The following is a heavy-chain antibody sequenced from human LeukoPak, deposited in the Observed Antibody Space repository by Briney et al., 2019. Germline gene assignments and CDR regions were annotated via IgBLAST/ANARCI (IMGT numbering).Heavy chain of an antibody. V-gene: IGHV4-39*07. CDR1: GASISSSSYY. CDR3: ARASYGSGSYHDAFDI. D-gene: IGHD3-10*01. CDR2: IYYSGST. Sequence: PSETLSLTCTVSGASISSSSYYWGWLRQPPGKGLEWIGSIYYSGSTYYNPSLKSRFTISVDTSKNQFSLKLSSVTAADTAVYYCARASYGSGSYHDAFDIWGQGTMVTVSS. J-gene: IGHJ3*02.